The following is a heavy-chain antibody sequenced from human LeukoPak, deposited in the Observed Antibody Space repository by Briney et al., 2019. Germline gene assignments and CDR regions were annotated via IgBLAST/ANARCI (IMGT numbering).Heavy chain of an antibody. V-gene: IGHV1-46*01. Sequence: GASVKVSCKASGSTFISYGISWVRQAPGQGLEWMGIINPSGGSTSYAQKFQGRVTMTRDMSTSTVYMELSSLRSEDTAVYYCARDRQAAAGTGFDYWGQGTLVTVSS. CDR3: ARDRQAAAGTGFDY. J-gene: IGHJ4*02. CDR1: GSTFISYG. D-gene: IGHD6-13*01. CDR2: INPSGGST.